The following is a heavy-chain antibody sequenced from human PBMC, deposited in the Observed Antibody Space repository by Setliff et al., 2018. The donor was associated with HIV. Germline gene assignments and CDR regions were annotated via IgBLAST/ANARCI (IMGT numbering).Heavy chain of an antibody. CDR1: GYSFTSYW. J-gene: IGHJ3*02. Sequence: PGESLTISCKGSGYSFTSYWIGWVRQMPGKGLEWTGIIYPADSDTRYSPSFQGQVTISADKSINTAYLQWSSLKASDTAMYYCARVLVGANDAFDIWGQGTMVTVSS. CDR2: IYPADSDT. D-gene: IGHD1-26*01. CDR3: ARVLVGANDAFDI. V-gene: IGHV5-51*01.